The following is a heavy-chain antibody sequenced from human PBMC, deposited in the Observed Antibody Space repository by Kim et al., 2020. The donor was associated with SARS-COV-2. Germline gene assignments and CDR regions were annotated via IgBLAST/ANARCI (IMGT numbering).Heavy chain of an antibody. CDR3: ARDRDTAIRGLPSANFDL. D-gene: IGHD3-10*01. V-gene: IGHV4-38-2*02. J-gene: IGHJ4*02. CDR2: VYHTGST. CDR1: NYSIKSRYY. Sequence: SETLSLTCNISNYSIKSRYYWGWIRQSSGKGLEWLGNVYHTGSTFYNPSFRGRLSMSVDTSTNQFFMKLTSVTAADTALYYCARDRDTAIRGLPSANFDLWGQGTLVTVSS.